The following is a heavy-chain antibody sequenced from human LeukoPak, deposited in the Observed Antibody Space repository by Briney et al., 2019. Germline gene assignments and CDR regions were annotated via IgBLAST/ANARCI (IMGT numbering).Heavy chain of an antibody. V-gene: IGHV1-46*01. CDR1: GYTFTSYY. J-gene: IGHJ4*02. CDR2: INPSGAST. D-gene: IGHD3-22*01. Sequence: GASVKVSCKASGYTFTSYYMHWVRQAPGQGLEWMGIINPSGASTSYAQKFQGRVTMTRDTSTSTVYMELSSLRSEDTAVYYCARALPPITMIVVVIENSYYFDYWGQGTLVTVSS. CDR3: ARALPPITMIVVVIENSYYFDY.